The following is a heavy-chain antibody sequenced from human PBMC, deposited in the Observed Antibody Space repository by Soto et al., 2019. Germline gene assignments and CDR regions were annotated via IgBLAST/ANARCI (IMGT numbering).Heavy chain of an antibody. CDR3: ARAGGPYRQGIVVTINWFDP. V-gene: IGHV4-59*01. J-gene: IGHJ5*02. D-gene: IGHD2-15*01. Sequence: TLSLTCTVSGGSISSYYWSWIRQPPGKGLEWIGYIYYSGSTNYNPSLKSRVTISVDTSKNQFSLKLSSVTAADTAVYYCARAGGPYRQGIVVTINWFDPWGQGTLVTVSS. CDR1: GGSISSYY. CDR2: IYYSGST.